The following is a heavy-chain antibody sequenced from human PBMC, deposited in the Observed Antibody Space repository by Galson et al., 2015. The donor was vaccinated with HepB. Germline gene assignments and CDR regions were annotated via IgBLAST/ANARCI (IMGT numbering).Heavy chain of an antibody. J-gene: IGHJ4*02. CDR1: GYTFTGYY. CDR2: INPNSGGT. CDR3: ARWLGWGDIVATIDFDY. V-gene: IGHV1-2*02. Sequence: QSGAEVKKPGESLKISCKASGYTFTGYYMHWVRQAPGQGLEWMGWINPNSGGTNYAQKFQGRVTMTRDTSISTAYMELSRLRSDDTAVYYCARWLGWGDIVATIDFDYWGQGTLVTVSS. D-gene: IGHD5-12*01.